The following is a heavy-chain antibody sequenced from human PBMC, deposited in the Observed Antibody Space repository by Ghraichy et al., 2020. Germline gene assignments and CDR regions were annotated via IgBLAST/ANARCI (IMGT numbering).Heavy chain of an antibody. Sequence: ASVKVSCKASGYTFTSYGISWVRQAPGQGLEWMGWISAYNGNTNYAQKLQGRVTMTTDTSTSTAYMELRSLRSDDTAVYYCARAVALLVDYYYGMDVWGQGTTVTVSS. V-gene: IGHV1-18*01. J-gene: IGHJ6*02. CDR3: ARAVALLVDYYYGMDV. CDR2: ISAYNGNT. D-gene: IGHD2-15*01. CDR1: GYTFTSYG.